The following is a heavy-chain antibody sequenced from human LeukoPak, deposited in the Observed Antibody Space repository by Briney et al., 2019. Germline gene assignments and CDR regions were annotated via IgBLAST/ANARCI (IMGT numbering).Heavy chain of an antibody. D-gene: IGHD3-3*02. CDR2: IYYSGST. CDR3: ARAPPIFGVVINRPGGPDWFDP. J-gene: IGHJ5*02. V-gene: IGHV4-59*01. CDR1: GGSISSYY. Sequence: SETLSLTCTVSGGSISSYYWSWIRQPPGKELEWIGYIYYSGSTNYNPSLKSRVTISVDTSKNQFSLKLSSVTAADTAVYYCARAPPIFGVVINRPGGPDWFDPWGQGTLVTVSS.